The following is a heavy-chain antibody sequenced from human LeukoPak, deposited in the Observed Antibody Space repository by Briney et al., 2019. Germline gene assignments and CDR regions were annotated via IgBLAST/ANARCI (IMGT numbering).Heavy chain of an antibody. J-gene: IGHJ4*02. CDR2: IYYSGST. V-gene: IGHV4-59*12. D-gene: IGHD3-3*01. Sequence: SETLSLTCTVSGGSISSYYWSWIRQPPGKGLEWIGYIYYSGSTYYNPSLKSRVTISVDTSKNQFSLKLSSVTAADTAVYYCARDRYDFSFDYWGQGTLVTVSS. CDR3: ARDRYDFSFDY. CDR1: GGSISSYY.